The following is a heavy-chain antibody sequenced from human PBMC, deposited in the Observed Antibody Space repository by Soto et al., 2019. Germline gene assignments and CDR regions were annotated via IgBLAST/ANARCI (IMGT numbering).Heavy chain of an antibody. J-gene: IGHJ4*02. CDR3: AREAHPTHLLIPAAAFSYDY. CDR2: VSLAGTVT. D-gene: IGHD6-13*01. Sequence: QVQLVESGGGVVQPGRSLRLSCVASGFTFNEYGMHWVRQAPGKGLEWVAVVSLAGTVTCYAEPVKGRFTISRDNSKKTMFLQMNSLRPEDTAMYYCAREAHPTHLLIPAAAFSYDYWGQGTLVTVSS. CDR1: GFTFNEYG. V-gene: IGHV3-30*03.